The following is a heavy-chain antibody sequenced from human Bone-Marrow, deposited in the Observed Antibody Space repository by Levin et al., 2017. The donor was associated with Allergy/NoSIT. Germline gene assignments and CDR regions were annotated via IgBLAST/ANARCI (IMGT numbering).Heavy chain of an antibody. CDR1: GFTFSSYA. V-gene: IGHV3-23*01. J-gene: IGHJ4*02. Sequence: GESLKISCAASGFTFSSYAMSWVRQAPGKGLEWVSAISGSGGSTYYADSVKGRFTISRDNSKNTLYLQMNSLRAEDTAVYYCAKKARYSGSYFDYWGQGTLVTVSS. D-gene: IGHD1-26*01. CDR2: ISGSGGST. CDR3: AKKARYSGSYFDY.